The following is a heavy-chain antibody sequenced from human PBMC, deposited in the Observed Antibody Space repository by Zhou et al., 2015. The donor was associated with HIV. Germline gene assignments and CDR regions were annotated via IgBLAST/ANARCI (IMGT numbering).Heavy chain of an antibody. CDR1: GGTFSSYA. CDR2: IIPIFGTA. D-gene: IGHD2-2*01. CDR3: ATSYCSSTSCYLVPIDY. V-gene: IGHV1-69*01. J-gene: IGHJ4*02. Sequence: QVQLVQSGAEVKKPGSSVKVSCKASGGTFSSYAISWVRQAPGQGLEWMGGIIPIFGTANYAQKFQGRVTITADESTSTAYMELSSLRSEDTAVYYCATSYCSSTSCYLVPIDYWGQGTLVTVSS.